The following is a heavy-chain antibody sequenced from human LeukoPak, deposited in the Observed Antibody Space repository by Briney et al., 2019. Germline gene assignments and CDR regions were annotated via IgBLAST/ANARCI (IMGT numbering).Heavy chain of an antibody. D-gene: IGHD3-22*01. CDR3: ARAGDSSGYKDY. CDR1: GGSFSGYY. V-gene: IGHV4-34*01. J-gene: IGHJ4*02. CDR2: INHSGST. Sequence: SETLSLTCAVYGGSFSGYYWSWIRQPPGKGLEWIGEINHSGSTNYNPSLKSRVTIPVDTSKNQFSLKLSSVTAADTAVYYCARAGDSSGYKDYWGQGTLVTVSS.